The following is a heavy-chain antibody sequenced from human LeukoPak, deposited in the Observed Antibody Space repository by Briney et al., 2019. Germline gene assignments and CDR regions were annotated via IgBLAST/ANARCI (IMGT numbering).Heavy chain of an antibody. J-gene: IGHJ6*02. D-gene: IGHD1-1*01. CDR3: ARQNWNDYYYYGMDV. V-gene: IGHV5-51*01. CDR2: IYPGDSDT. Sequence: GESLKISCKGSGYSFTSYWIGWVRQMPGKGLERMGIIYPGDSDTRYSPSFQGQVTISADKSISTAYLQWSSLKASDTAMYYCARQNWNDYYYYGMDVWGQGTTVTVSS. CDR1: GYSFTSYW.